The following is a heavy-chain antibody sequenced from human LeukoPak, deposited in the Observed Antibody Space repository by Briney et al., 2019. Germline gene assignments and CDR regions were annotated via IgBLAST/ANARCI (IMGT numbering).Heavy chain of an antibody. CDR1: GGSISSHY. CDR2: IYYSGST. J-gene: IGHJ4*02. D-gene: IGHD1-20*01. V-gene: IGHV4-59*11. Sequence: SETLSLTCTVSGGSISSHYWSWIRQPPGKGLEWIGYIYYSGSTNYNPSLKSRVTISVDTSKNQLSLQLSSVTAADTAVYYCAGAGSITGTTAWGQGTLVTVSS. CDR3: AGAGSITGTTA.